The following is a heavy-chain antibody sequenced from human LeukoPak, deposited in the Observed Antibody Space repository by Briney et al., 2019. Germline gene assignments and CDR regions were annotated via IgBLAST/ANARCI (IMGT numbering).Heavy chain of an antibody. CDR1: GFTFSSYA. CDR3: AKLPDCSSTSCYGGVSDY. D-gene: IGHD2-2*01. CDR2: FSGSGGST. J-gene: IGHJ4*02. V-gene: IGHV3-23*01. Sequence: GGSLRLSCAASGFTFSSYAMSWVRKAPGKGLKWLSSFSGSGGSTYYADSVKGRFTISRDNPKNTLYLQMNSLRAEDTAVYYCAKLPDCSSTSCYGGVSDYWGQGTLVTVSS.